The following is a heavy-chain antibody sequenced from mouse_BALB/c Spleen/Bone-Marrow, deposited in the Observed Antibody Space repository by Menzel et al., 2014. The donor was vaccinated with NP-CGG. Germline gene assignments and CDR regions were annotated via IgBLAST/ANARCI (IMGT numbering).Heavy chain of an antibody. CDR3: ARLNYYGILFV. Sequence: EVQLQQSGGGLVQPGGSLKLSCAASGFDFSRYWMSWVRQAPGKGLDWIGEINPDSSTINYTPSLKDKLIISRDNAKNTLYLQMSKVRSEDTALYYCARLNYYGILFVWGAGTTVTVSS. D-gene: IGHD1-1*01. CDR2: INPDSSTI. J-gene: IGHJ1*01. V-gene: IGHV4-1*02. CDR1: GFDFSRYW.